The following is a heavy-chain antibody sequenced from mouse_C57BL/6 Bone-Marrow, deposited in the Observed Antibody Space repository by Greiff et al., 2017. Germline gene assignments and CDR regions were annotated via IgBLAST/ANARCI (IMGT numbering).Heavy chain of an antibody. V-gene: IGHV1-81*01. J-gene: IGHJ3*01. Sequence: VQLQESGAELARPGASVKLSCKASGYTFTSYGISWVKQRTGQGLEWIGEIYPRSGNTYYNQKFKGKDTLTADKSSSTAYMELRSLTSEDSAVYFCARGQLRLRPFFAYWGQGTLVTVSA. CDR3: ARGQLRLRPFFAY. CDR2: IYPRSGNT. D-gene: IGHD3-2*02. CDR1: GYTFTSYG.